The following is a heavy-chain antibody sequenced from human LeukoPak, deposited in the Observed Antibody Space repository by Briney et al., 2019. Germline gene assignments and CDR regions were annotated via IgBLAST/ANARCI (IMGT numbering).Heavy chain of an antibody. CDR3: ARGTFGGSYKSGDY. CDR1: GYTFTGYY. D-gene: IGHD1-26*01. CDR2: INPNSGGT. Sequence: PGASVKVSCKASGYTFTGYYMHWVRQAPGQGLEWMGWINPNSGGTNYARKFQGRVTMTRDTSISTAYMELSRLRSDDTAVYYCARGTFGGSYKSGDYWGQGTLVTVSS. J-gene: IGHJ4*02. V-gene: IGHV1-2*02.